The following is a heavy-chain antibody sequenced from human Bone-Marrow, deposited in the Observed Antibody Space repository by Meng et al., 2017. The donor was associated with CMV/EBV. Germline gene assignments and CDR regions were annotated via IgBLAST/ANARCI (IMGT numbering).Heavy chain of an antibody. CDR3: ARDRVSQHKYYYDSSGYFDY. V-gene: IGHV1-18*01. Sequence: SYGISWVRQSPGQGLEWMGWISAYNGNTNYAQKLQGRVTMTTDTSTSTAYMELRSLRSDDTAVYYCARDRVSQHKYYYDSSGYFDYWGQGTLVTVSS. CDR1: SYG. CDR2: ISAYNGNT. D-gene: IGHD3-22*01. J-gene: IGHJ4*02.